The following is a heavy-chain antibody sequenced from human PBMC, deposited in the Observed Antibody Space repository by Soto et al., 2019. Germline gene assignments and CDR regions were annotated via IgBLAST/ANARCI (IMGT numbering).Heavy chain of an antibody. CDR3: ARGEIGNGYGMDV. CDR1: GGSISRYC. V-gene: IGHV4-4*07. J-gene: IGHJ6*02. D-gene: IGHD2-8*01. Sequence: QVQLQESGPGLVKASETVSLTCTVSGGSISRYCWRWIRQPSGKGLEWIGRIYPSGSTNYSPSLKSQVNMSVDTSKNPLSLKLSSVTAADTAVYYCARGEIGNGYGMDVWGQGTTVTVSS. CDR2: IYPSGST.